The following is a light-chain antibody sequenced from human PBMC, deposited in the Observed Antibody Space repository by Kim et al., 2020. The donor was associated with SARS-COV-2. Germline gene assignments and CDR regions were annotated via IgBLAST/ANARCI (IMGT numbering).Light chain of an antibody. J-gene: IGKJ5*01. CDR2: DAT. V-gene: IGKV1-33*01. CDR1: QDITNH. CDR3: QHYDLPIT. Sequence: SASVGDTGTITCQASQDITNHLKWYQQKPGKATKLLIYDATDLEIGVPARFSGSGSGTDFTFTIRSLQPDDIATYYCQHYDLPITFGQGTRLEIK.